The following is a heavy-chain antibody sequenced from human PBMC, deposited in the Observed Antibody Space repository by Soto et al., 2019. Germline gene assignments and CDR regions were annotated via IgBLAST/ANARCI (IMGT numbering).Heavy chain of an antibody. CDR1: GFTFDDYA. Sequence: DVQLVESGGGLVQPGRSLRLSCAASGFTFDDYAMHWVRQAPGKGLEWVSGISWHSGSIGYADSVKGRFTISRDNAKNSLYLQMNSLRAEDTALYYCAKDMNYGDAFDIWGQGTMVTVSS. CDR3: AKDMNYGDAFDI. J-gene: IGHJ3*02. D-gene: IGHD1-7*01. CDR2: ISWHSGSI. V-gene: IGHV3-9*01.